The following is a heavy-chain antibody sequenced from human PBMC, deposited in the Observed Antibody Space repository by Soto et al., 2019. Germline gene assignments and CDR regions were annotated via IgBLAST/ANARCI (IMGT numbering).Heavy chain of an antibody. CDR3: VNYSSYGKPRDAFYI. J-gene: IGHJ3*02. CDR2: ISYDGSNK. V-gene: IGHV3-30*18. D-gene: IGHD5-12*01. Sequence: GGSLRLSCAASGFTFSSYGMHWVRQAPGKGLEWVAVISYDGSNKYYADSVKGRFTISRDNSKNTLYLQMNSLRAEDTAVCYCVNYSSYGKPRDAFYIRAKRTMVTGS. CDR1: GFTFSSYG.